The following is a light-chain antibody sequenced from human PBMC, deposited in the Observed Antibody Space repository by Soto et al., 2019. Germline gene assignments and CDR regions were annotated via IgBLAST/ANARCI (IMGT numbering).Light chain of an antibody. Sequence: QLVLTQPPSVSGAPGQTVSISCTGSSSNIGAHYDVHWYQHLPGTAPKLLIYGNINRPSGVPDRFSGSKSGTSASLAITGLQAEDDADYYCQSYDSSLSAVVFGGGTKLTVL. CDR3: QSYDSSLSAVV. J-gene: IGLJ2*01. CDR2: GNI. CDR1: SSNIGAHYD. V-gene: IGLV1-40*01.